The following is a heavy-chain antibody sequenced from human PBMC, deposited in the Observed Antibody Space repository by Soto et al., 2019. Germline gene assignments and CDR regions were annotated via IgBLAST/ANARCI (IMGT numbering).Heavy chain of an antibody. CDR2: ISGSGGST. V-gene: IGHV3-23*01. Sequence: GGSLRLSCAASGFTFSSYAMSWVRQAPGKGLEWVSAISGSGGSTYYADSVKGRFTISRDNSKNTLYLQMNSLRAEDTAVYYCAVTGITMVRGALDYYYMDVWGKGTTVTVSS. CDR1: GFTFSSYA. CDR3: AVTGITMVRGALDYYYMDV. D-gene: IGHD3-10*01. J-gene: IGHJ6*03.